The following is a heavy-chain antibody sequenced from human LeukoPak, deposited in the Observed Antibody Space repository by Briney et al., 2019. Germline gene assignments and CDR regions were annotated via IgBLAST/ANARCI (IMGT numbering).Heavy chain of an antibody. CDR3: ASSMEWELPDAFDI. J-gene: IGHJ3*02. Sequence: PSQTLSLTCTVSDGSISSGGYYWSWIRQHPGKGLEWIGYIYYSGSTYYNPSLKSRVTISVDTSKNQFSLKLSSVTAADTAVYYCASSMEWELPDAFDIWGQGTMVTVSS. CDR2: IYYSGST. V-gene: IGHV4-31*03. D-gene: IGHD1-26*01. CDR1: DGSISSGGYY.